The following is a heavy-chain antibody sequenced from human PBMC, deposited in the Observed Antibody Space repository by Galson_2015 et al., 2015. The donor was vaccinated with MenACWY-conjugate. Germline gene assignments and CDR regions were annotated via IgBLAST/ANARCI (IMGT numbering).Heavy chain of an antibody. V-gene: IGHV3-74*01. D-gene: IGHD5-24*01. J-gene: IGHJ5*02. CDR3: TRGNDRYGLYAP. CDR1: GFTFNQYW. CDR2: ISPDGSVT. Sequence: SLRLSCAASGFTFNQYWMHWVRHAPGTGLVWVSRISPDGSVTNYADSVKGRFTLSRDNAKNTLYLQMNSLRGDDTAVYYCTRGNDRYGLYAPWCQGTLVAVSS.